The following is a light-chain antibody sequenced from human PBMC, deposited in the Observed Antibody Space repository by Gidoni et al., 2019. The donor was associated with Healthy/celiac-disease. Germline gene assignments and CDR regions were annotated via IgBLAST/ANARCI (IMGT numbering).Light chain of an antibody. J-gene: IGKJ4*01. CDR2: ASS. CDR3: QHLNNP. CDR1: QSIISY. Sequence: DIPFPPSPSFLSAAVGSQITLTCRASQSIISYLAWYQQKPGKAPKLLIYASSTLQSGVPTRFSGSGSWTDITLTISSLHPEDFATHYSQHLNNPFGGGTKLEIK. V-gene: IGKV1-9*01.